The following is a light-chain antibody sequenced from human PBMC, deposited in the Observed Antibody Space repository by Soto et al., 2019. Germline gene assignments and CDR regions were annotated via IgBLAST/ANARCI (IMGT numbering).Light chain of an antibody. CDR2: EVT. CDR1: SSDVGSNNL. Sequence: QSALTQPASVSGSPGQSITISCTGTSSDVGSNNLVSWYQQHPGKAPKLMIYEVTKRPSGVSNRFSGSKSGNTASLTISGLQPEDESDYYCCSYAGSSTVVFGGGTKLIVL. V-gene: IGLV2-23*02. J-gene: IGLJ2*01. CDR3: CSYAGSSTVV.